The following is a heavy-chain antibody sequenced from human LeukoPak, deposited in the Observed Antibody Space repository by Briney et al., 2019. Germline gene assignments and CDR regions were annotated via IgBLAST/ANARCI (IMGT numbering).Heavy chain of an antibody. CDR1: GFTFSSCA. CDR2: ISGSGGST. J-gene: IGHJ3*02. CDR3: AKDPYYDILTGYYRIPDAFDI. Sequence: GGSLRLSCAASGFTFSSCAMSWVRQAPGKGLEWVSAISGSGGSTYYADSVKGRFTISRDNSKNTLYLQMNSLRAEDTAVYYCAKDPYYDILTGYYRIPDAFDIWGQGTMVTVSS. V-gene: IGHV3-23*01. D-gene: IGHD3-9*01.